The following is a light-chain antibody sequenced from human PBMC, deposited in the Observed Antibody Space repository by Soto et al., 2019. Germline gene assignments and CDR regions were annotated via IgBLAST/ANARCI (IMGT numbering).Light chain of an antibody. CDR3: QQRSNWPPIT. J-gene: IGKJ5*01. Sequence: ESVLTQSAATPSLSPGERATPSRRASQSVSSYLAWYQQKPGQAPRLLIYDASNRATGIPARFSGSGSGTDFTLTISSLEPEDFAVYYCQQRSNWPPITFGQGTRLEIK. CDR2: DAS. CDR1: QSVSSY. V-gene: IGKV3-11*01.